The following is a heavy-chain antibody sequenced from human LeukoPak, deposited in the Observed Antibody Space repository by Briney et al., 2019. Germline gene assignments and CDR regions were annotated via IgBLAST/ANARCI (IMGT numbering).Heavy chain of an antibody. CDR3: ARVPYTSKHSSGYYQYYYYYYYMDV. CDR1: GFTFSSYE. D-gene: IGHD3-22*01. J-gene: IGHJ6*03. V-gene: IGHV3-48*03. Sequence: PGGSLRLSCAASGFTFSSYEMNWVRQAPGKGLEWVSYISSSGSTIYYADSVKGRFTISRDNAKNSLYLQMNSLRAEGTAVYYCARVPYTSKHSSGYYQYYYYYYYMDVWGKGTTVTISS. CDR2: ISSSGSTI.